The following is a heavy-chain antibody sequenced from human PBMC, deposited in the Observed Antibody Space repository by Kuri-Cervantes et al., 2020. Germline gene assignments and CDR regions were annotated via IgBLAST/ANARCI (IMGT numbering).Heavy chain of an antibody. Sequence: GGSLRLSCAASGFTFSSYAMSWVRQAPGKGLEWVAVISYDGSNKYYADSVKGRFTISRDNSKNTLYLQMNSLRAEDTAVYYCVRRYFDYWGQGTLVTVSS. CDR2: ISYDGSNK. CDR3: VRRYFDY. J-gene: IGHJ4*02. V-gene: IGHV3-30*03. CDR1: GFTFSSYA.